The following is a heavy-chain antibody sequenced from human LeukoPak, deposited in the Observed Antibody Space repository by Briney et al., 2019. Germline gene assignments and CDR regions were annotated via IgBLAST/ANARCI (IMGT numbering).Heavy chain of an antibody. CDR1: GGSISSDGYY. CDR2: IYYSGTT. J-gene: IGHJ3*02. CDR3: ARYRDSGGRLAFDI. V-gene: IGHV4-31*03. D-gene: IGHD2-15*01. Sequence: SQTLSLTCTVSGGSISSDGYYWTWMRQHRGKGLEWIGYIYYSGTTYYNPSLESRVTLSVDTSKNQFSLRLSSVTAADTAVYYCARYRDSGGRLAFDIWGQGTMATVSS.